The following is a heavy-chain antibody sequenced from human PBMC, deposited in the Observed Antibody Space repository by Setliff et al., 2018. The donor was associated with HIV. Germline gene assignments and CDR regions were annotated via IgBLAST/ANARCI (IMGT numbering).Heavy chain of an antibody. Sequence: ASVKVSCKTSGYTFTSYGMNWIRQAPGQGLEWMGLINPSGDFTFYAQKFQGRVIMTRDTSANTVYLEIRSLISEDTAVYYCARDSSTGFFSAAYWGQGALVTVSS. CDR2: INPSGDFT. D-gene: IGHD6-19*01. V-gene: IGHV1-46*01. CDR1: GYTFTSYG. J-gene: IGHJ4*02. CDR3: ARDSSTGFFSAAY.